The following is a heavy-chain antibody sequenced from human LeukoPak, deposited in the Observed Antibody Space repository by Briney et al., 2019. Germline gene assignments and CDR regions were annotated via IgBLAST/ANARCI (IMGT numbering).Heavy chain of an antibody. CDR2: IIPKFGST. CDR3: ARDNLAPSGVKYFHL. Sequence: GSSVKVSCKASGGTFSFYTLNWARQAPGQGLEWMGGIIPKFGSTNYAQKFHDRLSITTDESTTTAYMELSSLRSEDTALYFCARDNLAPSGVKYFHLWGPGTLVTVSS. J-gene: IGHJ1*01. CDR1: GGTFSFYT. D-gene: IGHD3-16*01. V-gene: IGHV1-69*05.